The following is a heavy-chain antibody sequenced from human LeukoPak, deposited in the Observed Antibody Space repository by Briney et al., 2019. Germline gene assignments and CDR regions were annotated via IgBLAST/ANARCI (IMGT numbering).Heavy chain of an antibody. CDR2: IYYSGSA. D-gene: IGHD5-12*01. V-gene: IGHV4-59*08. CDR3: TRHPSIVAPLDY. CDR1: GGSMSSHY. Sequence: SETPSLTCTVAGGSMSSHYWSWIRQPPGKGLEWIGYIYYSGSANYNPSLMSRVSISVDTSKNQFSLKLSSVTAADTAVYYCTRHPSIVAPLDYWGQGTLVTVSS. J-gene: IGHJ4*02.